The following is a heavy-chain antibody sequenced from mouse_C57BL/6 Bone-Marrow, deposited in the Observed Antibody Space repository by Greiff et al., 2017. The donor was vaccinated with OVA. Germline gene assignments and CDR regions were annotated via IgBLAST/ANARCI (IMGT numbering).Heavy chain of an antibody. CDR3: ARYDVDY. J-gene: IGHJ2*01. Sequence: VQLQQPGAELVRPGTSVKLSCKASGYTFTSYWMHWVKQRPGQGLEWIGVIDPSDSYTNYNQKFKGKATLTVDTSSSTAYMQLSSLTSEDSAVYYCARYDVDYWGQGTTLTVSS. CDR2: IDPSDSYT. CDR1: GYTFTSYW. D-gene: IGHD2-3*01. V-gene: IGHV1-59*01.